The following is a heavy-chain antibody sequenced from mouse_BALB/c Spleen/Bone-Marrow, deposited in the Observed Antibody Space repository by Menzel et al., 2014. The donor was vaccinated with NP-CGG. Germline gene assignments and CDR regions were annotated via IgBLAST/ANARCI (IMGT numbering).Heavy chain of an antibody. J-gene: IGHJ3*01. CDR2: IDTSDSYT. Sequence: VQLQHSGAELVMPGASVKMSCKASGHTFTDYWMHWVKQRPGQGLEWIGAIDTSDSYTSYNQKFKGKATLTVDESSSTAYMQLSSLTSEDSAVYYCARSDYRFDPLPYWGQGTLVTVSA. CDR1: GHTFTDYW. V-gene: IGHV1-69*01. D-gene: IGHD2-14*01. CDR3: ARSDYRFDPLPY.